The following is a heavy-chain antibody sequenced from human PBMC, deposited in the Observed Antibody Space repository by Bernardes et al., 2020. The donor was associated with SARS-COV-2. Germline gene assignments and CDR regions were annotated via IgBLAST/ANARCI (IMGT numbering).Heavy chain of an antibody. Sequence: GGSLRLSCAASGYSFSSYAMTWVRQAPGKGLEWVSAISGSAGSTYYADSLKGRFTISRDNSKNTLYLQMNSLRAEDTAVYYCARGSGNNFPFADWGQGTLVTVSS. V-gene: IGHV3-23*01. CDR2: ISGSAGST. D-gene: IGHD1-26*01. J-gene: IGHJ4*02. CDR3: ARGSGNNFPFAD. CDR1: GYSFSSYA.